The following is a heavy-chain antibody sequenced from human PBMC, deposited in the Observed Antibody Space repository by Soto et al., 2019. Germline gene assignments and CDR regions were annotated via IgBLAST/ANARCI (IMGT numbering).Heavy chain of an antibody. Sequence: EVQLVESGGGLIQPGGSLRLSCAASGFTVSSNYMSWVRQAPGKGLEWVSVIGSGGNTYYVDSVKGRFTISRDNSKHTLYLQMNSLRAEDTAVYYCARVNPPYPWGQGTLVTVSS. CDR2: IGSGGNT. J-gene: IGHJ5*02. V-gene: IGHV3-53*01. CDR1: GFTVSSNY. CDR3: ARVNPPYP.